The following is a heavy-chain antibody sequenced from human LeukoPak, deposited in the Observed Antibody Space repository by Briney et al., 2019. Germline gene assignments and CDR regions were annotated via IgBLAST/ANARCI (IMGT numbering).Heavy chain of an antibody. J-gene: IGHJ3*02. CDR3: ARDRVGVVDPDAFDI. Sequence: GGSLRLSCAASGFTFSAYDMHWVRQAPGKGLEWVAVISFDGSDKYYADSVTGRFTISRDNSKNTLFLQMNSLRAEDTAVYYCARDRVGVVDPDAFDIWGQGTMVTVSS. CDR2: ISFDGSDK. CDR1: GFTFSAYD. D-gene: IGHD2-15*01. V-gene: IGHV3-30*03.